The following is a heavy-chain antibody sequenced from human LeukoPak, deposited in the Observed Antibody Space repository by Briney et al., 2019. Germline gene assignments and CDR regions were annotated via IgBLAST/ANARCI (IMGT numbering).Heavy chain of an antibody. V-gene: IGHV3-48*03. CDR2: ISASGAVT. D-gene: IGHD2-21*01. CDR1: GFSFSSYE. CDR3: ARGVAKASYYYYYLDV. Sequence: PGGSLRLSCAASGFSFSSYEMNWVRQSPGKSLEWISYISASGAVTYYADSVEGRFTISRDNAKNSLYLQMNSLRAEDTAVYYCARGVAKASYYYYYLDVWGKGTTVTVSS. J-gene: IGHJ6*03.